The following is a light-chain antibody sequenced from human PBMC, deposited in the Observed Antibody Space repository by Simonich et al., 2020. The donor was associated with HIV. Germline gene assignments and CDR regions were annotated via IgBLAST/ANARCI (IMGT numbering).Light chain of an antibody. CDR2: SAS. CDR1: RSVLYSSNNKNY. Sequence: EIVMTQSPDSLAVSLGERATVNCRSSRSVLYSSNNKNYLAWYQQKPGQPPKLLIYSASPPESGVPDRFSASGAGTDFTLTISSLQAEDVANYYCQQYYSTPPTFGQGTKVEIK. J-gene: IGKJ1*01. V-gene: IGKV4-1*01. CDR3: QQYYSTPPT.